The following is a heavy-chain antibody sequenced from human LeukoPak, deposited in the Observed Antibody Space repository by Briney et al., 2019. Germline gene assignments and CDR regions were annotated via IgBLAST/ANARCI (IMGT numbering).Heavy chain of an antibody. CDR2: IKSKTDGGTT. CDR1: GFTFTNAC. V-gene: IGHV3-15*01. J-gene: IGHJ3*02. D-gene: IGHD2-2*01. CDR3: ATDYYCGGNSCYSLRAFDI. Sequence: GGSLRLSCAASGFTFTNACMSCVRQAPGKGLEWVGRIKSKTDGGTTDYAATVEGRLTISRDDSKHTLYLQMNSLKTEDTAVYYCATDYYCGGNSCYSLRAFDIWGQGTMVTVSS.